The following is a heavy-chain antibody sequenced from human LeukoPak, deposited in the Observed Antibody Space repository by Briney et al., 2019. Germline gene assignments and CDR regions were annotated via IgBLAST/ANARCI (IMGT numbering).Heavy chain of an antibody. Sequence: AASVKVSCKASGYTFTSYYMHWVRQAPGQGLEWMGIINPSGGSTSYAQKFQGRVTMTRDTSTSTAYMELSSLRSEDTAVYYCARETDIVVVVAASQYYFDYWGQGTLVTVSS. CDR1: GYTFTSYY. CDR2: INPSGGST. V-gene: IGHV1-46*01. J-gene: IGHJ4*02. D-gene: IGHD2-15*01. CDR3: ARETDIVVVVAASQYYFDY.